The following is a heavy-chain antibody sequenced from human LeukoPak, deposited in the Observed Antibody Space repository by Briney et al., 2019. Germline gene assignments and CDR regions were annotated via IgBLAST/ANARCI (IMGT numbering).Heavy chain of an antibody. CDR3: ARVPLYYFDY. Sequence: SETLSLTCTVSGGSITSSTSYWGWIRQPPEKGLEWIGSIYYSGTTYYNPSLKRLFTISVDTSKNQFSLKLSSVTAADTAVYYCARVPLYYFDYWGQGTLVTVSS. D-gene: IGHD2-15*01. J-gene: IGHJ4*02. CDR2: IYYSGTT. V-gene: IGHV4-39*07. CDR1: GGSITSSTSY.